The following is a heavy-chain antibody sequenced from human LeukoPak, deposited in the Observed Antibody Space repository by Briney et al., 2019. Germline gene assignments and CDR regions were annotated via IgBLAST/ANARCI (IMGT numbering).Heavy chain of an antibody. Sequence: TSETLSLTCAVYGGSFSGYYWSWIRQPPGKGLEWIGEINHSGSTNYNPSLKSRVTISVDTSKNQFSLKLSSVTAADTAVYYCARDRAPDYDFWSGYTLRYFDYWGQGTLVTVSS. V-gene: IGHV4-34*01. D-gene: IGHD3-3*01. CDR2: INHSGST. CDR1: GGSFSGYY. J-gene: IGHJ4*02. CDR3: ARDRAPDYDFWSGYTLRYFDY.